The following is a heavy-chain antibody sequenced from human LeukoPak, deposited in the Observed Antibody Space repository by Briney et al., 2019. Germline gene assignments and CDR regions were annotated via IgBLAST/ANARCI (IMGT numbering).Heavy chain of an antibody. CDR3: AISGRDILTGYFSY. V-gene: IGHV3-30-3*01. Sequence: GGSLSLSLAASRFTFSDYALHGVRQAPGKGLEWVAVISYDGSNKYYADSVNGRFTIPRHNSKNTLYLQMNSLRAEDTAVYYCAISGRDILTGYFSYWGQGALVTVSS. CDR1: RFTFSDYA. CDR2: ISYDGSNK. D-gene: IGHD3-9*01. J-gene: IGHJ4*02.